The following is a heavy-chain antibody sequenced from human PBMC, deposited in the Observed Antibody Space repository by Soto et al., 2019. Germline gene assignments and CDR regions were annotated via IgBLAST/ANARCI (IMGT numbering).Heavy chain of an antibody. J-gene: IGHJ4*02. V-gene: IGHV3-23*01. CDR3: AKAFGPSAARWEPRYFDY. CDR1: GFTFSSYA. Sequence: GGSLRLSCAASGFTFSSYAMSWVRQAPGKGLEWVSAISGSGGSTYYADSVKGRFTISRDNSKNTLYLQMNSLRAEDMAVYYCAKAFGPSAARWEPRYFDYWGQGTLVTVSS. D-gene: IGHD1-26*01. CDR2: ISGSGGST.